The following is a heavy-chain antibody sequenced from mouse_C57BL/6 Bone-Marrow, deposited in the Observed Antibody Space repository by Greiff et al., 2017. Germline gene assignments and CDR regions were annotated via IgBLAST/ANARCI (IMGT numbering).Heavy chain of an antibody. CDR3: ARSPPYYYGSSYGWYFDV. Sequence: QVQLKQSGAELVRPGTSVKMSCKASGYTFTNYWIGWAKQRPGHGLEWIGDIYPGGGYTNYNETVKGKATLTEDKSSSTAYMQFSSLISEDSAIYYCARSPPYYYGSSYGWYFDVWGTGTTVTVSS. D-gene: IGHD1-1*01. V-gene: IGHV1-63*01. J-gene: IGHJ1*03. CDR2: IYPGGGYT. CDR1: GYTFTNYW.